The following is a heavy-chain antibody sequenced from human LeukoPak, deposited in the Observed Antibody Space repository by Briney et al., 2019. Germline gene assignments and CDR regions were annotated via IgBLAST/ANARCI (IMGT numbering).Heavy chain of an antibody. CDR2: ISGSGGST. CDR3: AKDKFRALGGSLLSLDY. CDR1: GFTFSSYA. D-gene: IGHD4-23*01. Sequence: PGGSLRLSCAASGFTFSSYAMSWVRQAPGKGLEWVSAISGSGGSTYYADSVKGRFTISRDNSKNTLYLQMNSLRAEDTAVYYCAKDKFRALGGSLLSLDYWGQGTLVTVSS. V-gene: IGHV3-23*01. J-gene: IGHJ4*02.